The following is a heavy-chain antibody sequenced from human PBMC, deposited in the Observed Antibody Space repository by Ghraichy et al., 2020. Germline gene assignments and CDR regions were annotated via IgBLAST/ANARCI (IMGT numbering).Heavy chain of an antibody. CDR2: VYYSGST. CDR3: ARAETYYYGMDV. V-gene: IGHV4-59*01. J-gene: IGHJ6*02. CDR1: GGSISTYY. Sequence: SETLSLTCTVSGGSISTYYWSWIRQPPGKGLEWIGYVYYSGSTNYSPSLKSRVTISVDSSKNQLSLKLNSVTAADTAVYYCARAETYYYGMDVWGQGTTVTVSS.